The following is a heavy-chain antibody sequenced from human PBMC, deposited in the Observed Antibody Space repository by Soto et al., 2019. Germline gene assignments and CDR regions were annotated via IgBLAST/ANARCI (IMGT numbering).Heavy chain of an antibody. J-gene: IGHJ5*01. D-gene: IGHD2-15*01. Sequence: QIQLVQSGAEVKKPGASVNLSCTASGYTFTTYSMHWPRQAPGQRPEWIGWINAANGDTKYSQNLQGRVTITRDTSASTSYMELSSLRSEDTAVYYCARGGYCSDSSCLSWLDPWGQGVQVTVSS. CDR2: INAANGDT. V-gene: IGHV1-3*01. CDR3: ARGGYCSDSSCLSWLDP. CDR1: GYTFTTYS.